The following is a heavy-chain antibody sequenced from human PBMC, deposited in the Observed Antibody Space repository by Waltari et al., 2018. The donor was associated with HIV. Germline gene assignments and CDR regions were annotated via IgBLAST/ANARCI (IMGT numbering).Heavy chain of an antibody. CDR2: IYYSGDS. Sequence: QLQLQESGPGLVKPSGTLSVTCSVSGVSVSSGSYYWGWVRQPPGKGLEWIGSIYYSGDSYYNPSVKSRVTMAVDTSKNQFSLRLSSVTAADTAVYYCARLDMVKTLIDYWGQGTLVSVSS. D-gene: IGHD2-8*01. V-gene: IGHV4-39*01. CDR1: GVSVSSGSYY. CDR3: ARLDMVKTLIDY. J-gene: IGHJ4*02.